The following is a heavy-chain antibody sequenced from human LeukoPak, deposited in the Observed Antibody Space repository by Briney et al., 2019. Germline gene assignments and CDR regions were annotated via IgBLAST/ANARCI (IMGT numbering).Heavy chain of an antibody. Sequence: GGSLRLSCAASGFTFSSYGMHLVRQAPGKGLEWVAVIWYDGSKKYHADSVKGRFTITRDNSKNTLYLQMNSLRDEDTAVYYCARGPWQLAGGNLFSYFDYWGQGTLVTVSS. V-gene: IGHV3-33*01. CDR1: GFTFSSYG. J-gene: IGHJ4*02. CDR2: IWYDGSKK. D-gene: IGHD6-6*01. CDR3: ARGPWQLAGGNLFSYFDY.